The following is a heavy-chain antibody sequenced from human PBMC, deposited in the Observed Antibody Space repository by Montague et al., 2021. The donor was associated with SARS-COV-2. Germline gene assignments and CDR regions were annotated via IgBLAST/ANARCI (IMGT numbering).Heavy chain of an antibody. J-gene: IGHJ4*02. CDR1: GFTFGTYA. V-gene: IGHV3-23*01. CDR3: AKDPLLYGDFWSGYYFDY. Sequence: SLRLSCAASGFTFGTYAMTWVRQAPGKGLEWVSTITSSVGKTYXXXSXXXRFXISRDNSKNTLYLQLSSLRVDATAVYYCAKDPLLYGDFWSGYYFDYWGQGTLVTVSS. CDR2: ITSSVGKT. D-gene: IGHD3-3*01.